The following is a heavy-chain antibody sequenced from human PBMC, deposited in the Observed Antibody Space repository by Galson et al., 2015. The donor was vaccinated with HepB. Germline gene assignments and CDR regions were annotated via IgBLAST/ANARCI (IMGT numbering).Heavy chain of an antibody. D-gene: IGHD1-26*01. V-gene: IGHV3-23*01. Sequence: SLRLSCAASGFTFGSYAMSWVRQAPGKGLEWVSAISGSGGSTYYADSVKGRFTISRDNSKNTLYLQMNSLRAEDTAVYYCAKDFLVIVGPLLDAFDIWGQGTMVTVSS. CDR3: AKDFLVIVGPLLDAFDI. CDR2: ISGSGGST. J-gene: IGHJ3*02. CDR1: GFTFGSYA.